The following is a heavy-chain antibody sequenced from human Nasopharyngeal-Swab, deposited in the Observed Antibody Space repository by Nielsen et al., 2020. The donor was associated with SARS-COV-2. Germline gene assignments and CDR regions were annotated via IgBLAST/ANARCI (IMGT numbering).Heavy chain of an antibody. CDR2: ISYDGSNK. Sequence: GESLKISCAASGFTFSSYSMNWVRQAPGKGLEWVAVISYDGSNKYYADSVKGRFTISRDNAKNSLYLQMNSLRAEDTAVYYCARWAYTYYYDSSGYSDYWGQGTLVTVSS. CDR1: GFTFSSYS. V-gene: IGHV3-30*03. J-gene: IGHJ4*02. D-gene: IGHD3-22*01. CDR3: ARWAYTYYYDSSGYSDY.